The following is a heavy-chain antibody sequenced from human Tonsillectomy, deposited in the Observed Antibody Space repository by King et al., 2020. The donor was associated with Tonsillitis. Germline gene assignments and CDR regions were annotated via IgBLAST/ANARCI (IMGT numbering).Heavy chain of an antibody. CDR2: ISYDESNK. CDR1: GFTFSSYG. J-gene: IGHJ4*02. D-gene: IGHD1-26*01. CDR3: AKDRGVIDY. V-gene: IGHV3-30*18. Sequence: VQLVESGGGVVQPGRSLRLSCAASGFTFSSYGMHWVRQAPGKGLEWVAVISYDESNKYYADSVKGRFTISRDNSKNTLYLQMNSLRAEDTAVYYCAKDRGVIDYWGQGTLVTVSS.